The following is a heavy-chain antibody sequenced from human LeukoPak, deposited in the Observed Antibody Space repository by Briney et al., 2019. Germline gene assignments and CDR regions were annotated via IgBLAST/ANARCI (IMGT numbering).Heavy chain of an antibody. CDR2: IYYSGST. V-gene: IGHV4-39*07. CDR3: ARSAMIVVVTPKPFDY. CDR1: GGSISSSSYY. J-gene: IGHJ4*02. D-gene: IGHD3-22*01. Sequence: SETLSLTCTVSGGSISSSSYYWGWIRQPPGKGLEWIGSIYYSGSTYYNPSLKSRVTISVDTSKNQFSLKLSSVTAADTAVYYCARSAMIVVVTPKPFDYWGQGTLVTVSS.